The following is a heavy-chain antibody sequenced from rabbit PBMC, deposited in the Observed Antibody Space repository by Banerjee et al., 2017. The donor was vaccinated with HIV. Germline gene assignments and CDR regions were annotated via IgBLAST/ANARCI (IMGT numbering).Heavy chain of an antibody. CDR2: IDAGSSGGT. CDR3: ARAPYVDYRYDL. Sequence: QEQLVESGGGLVQPEGSLTLTCTASGFTFSSSYWICWVRQAPGKGLEWIGCIDAGSSGGTAYASWGKGRGTISKTSSTTVTLQMTSLTAADTATYFCARAPYVDYRYDLWGQGTLVTVS. D-gene: IGHD2-1*01. CDR1: GFTFSSSYW. V-gene: IGHV1S45*01. J-gene: IGHJ3*01.